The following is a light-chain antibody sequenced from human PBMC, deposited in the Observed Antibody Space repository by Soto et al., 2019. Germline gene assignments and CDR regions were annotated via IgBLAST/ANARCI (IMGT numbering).Light chain of an antibody. Sequence: ESVLTQAPATLSLSPGERATLSCRASRSVRSYLAWYQQKPGQAPRLLIYDASNRAAGIPARFSGSGSETGFTLTISNLEPEDFAVYCCKQRYASPPITFGQGTRLEIK. CDR1: RSVRSY. V-gene: IGKV3-11*01. CDR3: KQRYASPPIT. J-gene: IGKJ5*01. CDR2: DAS.